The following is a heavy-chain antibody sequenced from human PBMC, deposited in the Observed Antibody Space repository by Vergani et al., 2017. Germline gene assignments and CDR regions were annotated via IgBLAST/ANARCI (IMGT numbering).Heavy chain of an antibody. J-gene: IGHJ6*02. V-gene: IGHV3-13*04. CDR2: IGTAGDT. D-gene: IGHD4-17*01. CDR3: ARDQPPDYGDPPYYYGMDV. Sequence: EVQLVESGGGLVQPGGSLRLSCAASGFTFSSYDMHWVRQATGKGLEWVSAIGTAGDTYYPGSVKGRFTISRENAKNSLYLQMNSLRAGDTAVYYCARDQPPDYGDPPYYYGMDVWGQGTTVTVSS. CDR1: GFTFSSYD.